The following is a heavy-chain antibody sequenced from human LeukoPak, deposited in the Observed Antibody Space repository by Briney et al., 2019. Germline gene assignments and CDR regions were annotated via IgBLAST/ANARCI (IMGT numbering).Heavy chain of an antibody. CDR1: GFALSSYW. CDR2: IKQDGSEK. CDR3: AKDGDNDSIPPFDY. Sequence: GGSLRLSCIASGFALSSYWMSWVRQAPGEGLEWVANIKQDGSEKYYVDSVKGRFTVSRDNAKNSLYLQMNSLRDEDTAVYYCAKDGDNDSIPPFDYWGQGNLVTVSS. J-gene: IGHJ4*02. V-gene: IGHV3-7*03. D-gene: IGHD7-27*01.